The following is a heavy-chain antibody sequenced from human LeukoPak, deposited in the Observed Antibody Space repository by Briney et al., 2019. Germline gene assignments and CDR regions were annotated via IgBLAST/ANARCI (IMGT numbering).Heavy chain of an antibody. J-gene: IGHJ4*02. CDR1: GVSISSYY. V-gene: IGHV4-4*09. CDR2: IYTSGST. D-gene: IGHD3-10*02. CDR3: ARHVSTSESENFDY. Sequence: NPSETLSLTCTVSGVSISSYYWSWIRQPPGKGLEWLGYIYTSGSTNHNPSLKSRVTISVDTYKNQLSLKLSSVTAADTAVYYCARHVSTSESENFDYWGQGTLVTVSS.